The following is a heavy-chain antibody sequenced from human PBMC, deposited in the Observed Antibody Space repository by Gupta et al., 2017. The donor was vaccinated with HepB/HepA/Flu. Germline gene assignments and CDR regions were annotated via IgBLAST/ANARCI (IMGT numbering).Heavy chain of an antibody. Sequence: QVQLQESGPGLVKPSETLSLTCTVSGGLINSYYWSWIRQPPGKELEWIGDISSRGSINYNPSLKGRVTMSLDTSSDQFSLRLNSVTAADTAVYYCARDHWVSGSSGPYQYYGLDVWGQGTTVTVSS. CDR2: ISSRGSI. CDR3: ARDHWVSGSSGPYQYYGLDV. J-gene: IGHJ6*02. V-gene: IGHV4-59*01. CDR1: GGLINSYY. D-gene: IGHD6-6*01.